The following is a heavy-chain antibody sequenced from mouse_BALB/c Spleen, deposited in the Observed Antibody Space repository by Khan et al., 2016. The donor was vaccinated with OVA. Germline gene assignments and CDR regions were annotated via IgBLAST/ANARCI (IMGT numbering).Heavy chain of an antibody. V-gene: IGHV1-4*01. CDR2: INPSNGYT. D-gene: IGHD2-14*01. CDR1: GYTFTSYT. J-gene: IGHJ3*01. CDR3: VRDGAYYRNGGWFAY. Sequence: QIQLVQSGAELARPGASVKMSCKASGYTFTSYTIHWIKLRPGQGLEWIGYINPSNGYTNYNQKFKDKTTLTADKSSTTAYMQLSSLTSDDSAVYNYVRDGAYYRNGGWFAYWGQGTLVTVSA.